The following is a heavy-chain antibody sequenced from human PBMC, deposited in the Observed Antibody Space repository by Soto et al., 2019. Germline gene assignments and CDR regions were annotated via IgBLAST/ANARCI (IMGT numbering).Heavy chain of an antibody. J-gene: IGHJ4*02. CDR3: ARFTFWSGHDY. D-gene: IGHD3-3*01. V-gene: IGHV3-13*01. Sequence: GGSLRLSCAASGFTFSSYDMHWVRQATGKGLEWVSAIGTAGDTYYPGSVKGRFTISRENAKNSLYLQMNSLRAEDTAVYYCARFTFWSGHDYWGQGTLVTVSS. CDR2: IGTAGDT. CDR1: GFTFSSYD.